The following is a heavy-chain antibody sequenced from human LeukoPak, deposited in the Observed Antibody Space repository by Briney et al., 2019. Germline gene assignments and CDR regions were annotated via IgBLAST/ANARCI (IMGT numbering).Heavy chain of an antibody. CDR2: IYHSGST. CDR1: GGSISSSSYY. Sequence: SETLSLTCTVSGGSISSSSYYWGWIRQPPGEGLEWIGSIYHSGSTYYNPSLKSRVTISVDTSKNQFSLKLSSVTAADTAVYYCARPTRGYCSGGSCYATPHGWFDPWGQGTLVTVSS. J-gene: IGHJ5*02. CDR3: ARPTRGYCSGGSCYATPHGWFDP. V-gene: IGHV4-39*01. D-gene: IGHD2-15*01.